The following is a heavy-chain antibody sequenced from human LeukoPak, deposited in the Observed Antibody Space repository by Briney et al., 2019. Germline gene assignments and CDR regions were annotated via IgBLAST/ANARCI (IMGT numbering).Heavy chain of an antibody. D-gene: IGHD2-2*01. CDR2: IYYSGST. CDR1: GGSISSSSYY. CDR3: ARAGTIFVDV. V-gene: IGHV4-39*01. J-gene: IGHJ6*02. Sequence: SETLSLTCTVAGGSISSSSYYWGWIRQPPGKGLEWIGSIYYSGSTYYNPSLKSRVTISVDTSKNQFSLKLSSVTAADTAVYYCARAGTIFVDVWGQGTTVTVSS.